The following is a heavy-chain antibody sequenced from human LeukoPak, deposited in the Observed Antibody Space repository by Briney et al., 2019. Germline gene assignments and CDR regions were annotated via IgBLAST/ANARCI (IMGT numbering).Heavy chain of an antibody. Sequence: SETLSLTCTVSGGSISSYYWSWIRQPPGKGLEWIGYIYHSGSTNYNPSLKSRVTISVDTSKNQFSLKLSSVTAADTAVYYCARGNRVGAFAYWGQGTLVTVPS. CDR2: IYHSGST. CDR1: GGSISSYY. J-gene: IGHJ4*02. V-gene: IGHV4-59*08. D-gene: IGHD1-26*01. CDR3: ARGNRVGAFAY.